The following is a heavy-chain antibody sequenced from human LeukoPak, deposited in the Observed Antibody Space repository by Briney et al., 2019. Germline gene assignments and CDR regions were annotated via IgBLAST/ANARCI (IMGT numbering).Heavy chain of an antibody. CDR3: AKDQGITMVRGVRQDY. Sequence: GGSLRLSCAVSGPTFSSNGMHWVRQAPGKGLEWVAVISHDGSKKYYADSVKGRFTISRDNSKNTLYLQMNSLRAEDTAVYYCAKDQGITMVRGVRQDYWGQGTLVTVSS. CDR1: GPTFSSNG. D-gene: IGHD3-10*01. J-gene: IGHJ4*02. V-gene: IGHV3-30*18. CDR2: ISHDGSKK.